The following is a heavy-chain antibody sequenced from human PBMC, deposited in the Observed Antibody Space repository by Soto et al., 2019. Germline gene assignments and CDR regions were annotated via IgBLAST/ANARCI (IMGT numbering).Heavy chain of an antibody. J-gene: IGHJ4*02. CDR1: GFTFSSYA. V-gene: IGHV3-30-3*01. CDR2: MSYDGSNK. D-gene: IGHD1-26*01. Sequence: QVQLVESGGGVVQPGRSLRLSCAASGFTFSSYAMHWVRRAPGKGLEWMAVMSYDGSNKYYADSVKGRFTISRDNSKNTLYLDMNSLSPEDTAVYYWARSGGAYWGQGPLVIVSS. CDR3: ARSGGAY.